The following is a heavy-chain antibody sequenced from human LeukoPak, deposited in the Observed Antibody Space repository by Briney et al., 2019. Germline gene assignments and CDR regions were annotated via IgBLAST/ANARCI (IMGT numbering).Heavy chain of an antibody. V-gene: IGHV1-2*02. D-gene: IGHD3-22*01. CDR3: ARDQNYYDSSGYFGIDY. Sequence: ASVKVSCKASGYTFTGYYMHWVRQAPGQGLEWMGWINPNNGGTNYAQNFQDRVTMTRDTSINTAYMELSRLRSDDTAVYYCARDQNYYDSSGYFGIDYWGQGTLVTVFS. J-gene: IGHJ4*02. CDR2: INPNNGGT. CDR1: GYTFTGYY.